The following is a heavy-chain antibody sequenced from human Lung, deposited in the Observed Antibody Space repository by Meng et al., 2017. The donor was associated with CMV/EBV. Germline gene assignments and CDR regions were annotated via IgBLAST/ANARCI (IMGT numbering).Heavy chain of an antibody. Sequence: ESXKISXAASGFTFSSYSMNWVRQAPGKGLEWVSYISMSSSDIYYADSAKGRFTISRDNAKKSLYLQMNSLRAEDTAVYYCARIKCDFWGTNWFDPWGQGXLVTVSS. CDR1: GFTFSSYS. V-gene: IGHV3-21*01. D-gene: IGHD3-3*01. J-gene: IGHJ5*02. CDR3: ARIKCDFWGTNWFDP. CDR2: ISMSSSDI.